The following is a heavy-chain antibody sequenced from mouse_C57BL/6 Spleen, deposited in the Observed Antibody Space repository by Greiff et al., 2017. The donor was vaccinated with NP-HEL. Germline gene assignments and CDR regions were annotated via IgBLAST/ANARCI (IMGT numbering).Heavy chain of an antibody. CDR2: INPNNGGT. D-gene: IGHD2-5*01. Sequence: VQLKESGPELVKPGASVKMSCKASGYTFTDYNMHWVKQSHGKSLEWIGYINPNNGGTSYNQKFKGKATLTVNKSSSTAYMELRSLTSEDSAFYYCAAYYSNYGWFAYWGQGTLVTVSA. CDR3: AAYYSNYGWFAY. V-gene: IGHV1-22*01. CDR1: GYTFTDYN. J-gene: IGHJ3*01.